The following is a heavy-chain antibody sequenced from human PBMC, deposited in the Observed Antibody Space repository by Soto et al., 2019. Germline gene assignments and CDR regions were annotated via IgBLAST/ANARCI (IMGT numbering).Heavy chain of an antibody. CDR3: TLASILVPGSSVFNS. CDR1: GFTFTNAW. J-gene: IGHJ4*02. CDR2: IKSKSDGGAT. Sequence: GGSLRLSCAASGFTFTNAWMNWVRQAPGKGLEWVGRIKSKSDGGATDYIVPVKGRFTVSRDDSTGTAYLQMNSLRTEDTAVYYCTLASILVPGSSVFNSWGRGTLVTVSS. V-gene: IGHV3-15*07. D-gene: IGHD6-19*01.